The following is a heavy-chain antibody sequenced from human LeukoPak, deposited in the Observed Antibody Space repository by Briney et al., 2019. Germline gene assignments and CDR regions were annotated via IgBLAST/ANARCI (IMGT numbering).Heavy chain of an antibody. J-gene: IGHJ4*02. CDR3: AREPYSSSWYGRIKYYFDY. CDR1: GFTFSSYG. CDR2: IWYDGSNK. Sequence: PGGSLRLSCAASGFTFSSYGMHWVRQAPGKGLEWVVVIWYDGSNKYYADSVKGRFTISRDNSKNTLYLQMNSLRAEDTAVYYCAREPYSSSWYGRIKYYFDYWGQGTLVTVSS. V-gene: IGHV3-33*01. D-gene: IGHD6-13*01.